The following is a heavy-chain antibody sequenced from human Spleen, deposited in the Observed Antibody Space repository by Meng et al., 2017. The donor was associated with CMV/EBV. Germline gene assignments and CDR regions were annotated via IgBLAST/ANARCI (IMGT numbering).Heavy chain of an antibody. V-gene: IGHV3-21*01. Sequence: GESLKISCGASGFSFRNYNMNWVRQAPGKGLEWVSSISHTGSYIYYADSVKGRFTISRDNPRNSLSLQMTSLRAEDTAVYYCARTIFGVVLLGWYFDLWGRGTLVTVSS. CDR3: ARTIFGVVLLGWYFDL. CDR1: GFSFRNYN. CDR2: ISHTGSYI. D-gene: IGHD3-3*01. J-gene: IGHJ2*01.